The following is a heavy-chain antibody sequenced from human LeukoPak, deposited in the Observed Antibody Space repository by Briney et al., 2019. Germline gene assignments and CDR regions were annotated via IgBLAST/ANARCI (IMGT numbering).Heavy chain of an antibody. Sequence: PGGSLRLSCAASGFTFSSYSMNWVRQAPGKGLEWVSYISSSSSTIYYADSVKGRFTISRDNAKNSLYLQMNSLRAEDTAVYYCAKTSRGSYLDYYYYMDVWGKGTTVTVSS. CDR3: AKTSRGSYLDYYYYMDV. J-gene: IGHJ6*03. V-gene: IGHV3-48*04. CDR2: ISSSSSTI. CDR1: GFTFSSYS. D-gene: IGHD1-26*01.